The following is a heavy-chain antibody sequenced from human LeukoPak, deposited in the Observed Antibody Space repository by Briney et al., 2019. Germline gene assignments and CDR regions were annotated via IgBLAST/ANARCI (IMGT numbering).Heavy chain of an antibody. J-gene: IGHJ4*02. CDR3: ARGWCSGGSCYSGFDY. CDR1: GGTFSSYA. V-gene: IGHV1-69*13. D-gene: IGHD2-15*01. Sequence: SVKVSCKASGGTFSSYAISCVRQAPGQGLEWMGGIIPIFGTANYAQKFQGRVTITADESTSAAYMELSSLRSEDTAVYYCARGWCSGGSCYSGFDYWGQGTLVTVSS. CDR2: IIPIFGTA.